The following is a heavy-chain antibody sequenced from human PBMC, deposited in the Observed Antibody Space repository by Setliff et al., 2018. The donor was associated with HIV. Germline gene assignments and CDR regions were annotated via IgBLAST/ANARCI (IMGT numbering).Heavy chain of an antibody. CDR2: MSYSGGA. D-gene: IGHD1-26*01. CDR3: VRVPLGDTDAFDF. J-gene: IGHJ3*01. Sequence: SETLSLTCTVSGDSFNNYYCSWIRQLPGKGLEWIAYMSYSGGANYNPSLKSRVTISVDTSKGQFSLRLSSVTAADTAVYYCVRVPLGDTDAFDFWGQGTMVTVSS. CDR1: GDSFNNYY. V-gene: IGHV4-59*08.